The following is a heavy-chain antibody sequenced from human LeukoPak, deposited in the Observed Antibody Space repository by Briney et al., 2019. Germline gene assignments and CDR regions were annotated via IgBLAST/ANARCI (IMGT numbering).Heavy chain of an antibody. D-gene: IGHD1-1*01. CDR3: ARMGNWNWSASRAGSLDC. CDR2: IYYSGST. CDR1: GGSISSSSYY. J-gene: IGHJ4*02. Sequence: PSETLSLTCTVSGGSISSSSYYWGWIRQPPGKGLEWIGSIYYSGSTYYNPSLKSRVTISGDTSKSQFSLKLTSVTAADTAVYYCARMGNWNWSASRAGSLDCWGQGALVTVSS. V-gene: IGHV4-39*07.